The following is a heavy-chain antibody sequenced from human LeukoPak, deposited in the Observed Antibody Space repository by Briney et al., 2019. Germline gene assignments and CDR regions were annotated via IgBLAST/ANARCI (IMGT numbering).Heavy chain of an antibody. Sequence: GGSLRLSCAASGXTFSTYEMNWVRQAPGKGLEWVSYISRSGSTIYYADSVKGRLTISRDNAKNSLYLQMNSLRAEDTAVYYCATGDHFDYWGQGTLVTVSS. J-gene: IGHJ4*02. V-gene: IGHV3-48*03. CDR2: ISRSGSTI. CDR1: GXTFSTYE. CDR3: ATGDHFDY. D-gene: IGHD7-27*01.